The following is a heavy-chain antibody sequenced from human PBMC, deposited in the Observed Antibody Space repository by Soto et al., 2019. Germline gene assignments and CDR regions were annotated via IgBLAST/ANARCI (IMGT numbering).Heavy chain of an antibody. V-gene: IGHV4-4*02. CDR3: ARSYSSGWSGNDY. CDR1: GGSISSRNW. Sequence: PSETLSLTCAVSGGSISSRNWWSWVRQPPGKGLEWIGEIYHSGSTNYNPSLKSRVTISVDKSKNQFSLKLSSVTAADTAVYYCARSYSSGWSGNDYWGQGTLVTVSS. CDR2: IYHSGST. D-gene: IGHD6-19*01. J-gene: IGHJ4*02.